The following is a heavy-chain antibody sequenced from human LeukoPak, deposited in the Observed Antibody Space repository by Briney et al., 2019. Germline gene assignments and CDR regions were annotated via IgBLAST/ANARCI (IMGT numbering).Heavy chain of an antibody. CDR1: GYTFISYA. CDR2: INTNTGNP. J-gene: IGHJ6*02. Sequence: ASVKVSCKASGYTFISYAIIWVRQAPGQGLEWMGWINTNTGNPTYAQGFTGRFVFSLDTSVSTAYLQISSLKAEDTAVYYCARNGGDYGMDVWGQGTTVTVSS. V-gene: IGHV7-4-1*02. CDR3: ARNGGDYGMDV.